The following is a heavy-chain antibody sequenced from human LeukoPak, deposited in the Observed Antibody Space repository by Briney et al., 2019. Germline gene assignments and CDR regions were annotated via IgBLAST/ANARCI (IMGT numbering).Heavy chain of an antibody. D-gene: IGHD5-18*01. Sequence: ASVKVSCKASGYTFTSYYIHWVRQAPGQGLEWMGVINPSGGSTSYAQKFQGRVTMTRDTSTSTVYMELSSLRSEDTAVYYCAREAGTAMAPFDYWGQGTLVTVSS. CDR2: INPSGGST. CDR1: GYTFTSYY. J-gene: IGHJ4*02. CDR3: AREAGTAMAPFDY. V-gene: IGHV1-46*01.